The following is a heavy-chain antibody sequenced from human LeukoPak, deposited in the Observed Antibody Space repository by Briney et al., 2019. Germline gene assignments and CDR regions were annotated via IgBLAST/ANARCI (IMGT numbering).Heavy chain of an antibody. J-gene: IGHJ4*02. CDR2: ISPNSGGT. V-gene: IGHV1-2*06. D-gene: IGHD2-21*01. Sequence: GASVNVSFKASGYTFICYYMHWVRQAPGQGREWMGRISPNSGGTNYAQKFQGRVTMTRDTSLSTAYMELSGLKSDDTAVYYCGRELTILDYWGQGTLVTVSS. CDR1: GYTFICYY. CDR3: GRELTILDY.